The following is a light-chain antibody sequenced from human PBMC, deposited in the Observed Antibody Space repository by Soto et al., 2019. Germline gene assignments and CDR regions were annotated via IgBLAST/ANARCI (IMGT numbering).Light chain of an antibody. CDR3: CSYAGSSTFV. CDR1: SSDVGGYSY. Sequence: QSVLTQPASVSGSPGQSITISCTGTSSDVGGYSYVSWFQQHPNKAPKVLIYEVSNRPSGVSNRFSGSKSGNTASLTISGLQAEDEADYYCCSYAGSSTFVFGTGTKVTVL. CDR2: EVS. J-gene: IGLJ1*01. V-gene: IGLV2-14*01.